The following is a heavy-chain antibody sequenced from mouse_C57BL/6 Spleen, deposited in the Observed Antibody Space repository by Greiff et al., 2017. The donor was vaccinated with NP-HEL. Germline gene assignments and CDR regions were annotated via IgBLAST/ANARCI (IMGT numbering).Heavy chain of an antibody. CDR2: ISSGGSYT. CDR3: ARQAMVTTGNYFDY. J-gene: IGHJ2*01. Sequence: EVQRVESGGDLVKPGGSLKLSCAASGFTFSSYGMSWVRQTPDKRLEWVATISSGGSYTYYPDSVKGRFTISRDNAKNTLYLQMSSLKSEDTAMYYCARQAMVTTGNYFDYWGQGTTLTVSS. CDR1: GFTFSSYG. V-gene: IGHV5-6*01. D-gene: IGHD2-2*01.